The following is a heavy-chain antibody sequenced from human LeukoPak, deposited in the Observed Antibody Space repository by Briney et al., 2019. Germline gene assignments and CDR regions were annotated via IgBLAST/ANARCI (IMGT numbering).Heavy chain of an antibody. CDR3: ARTGSTVTMLYPFDH. CDR2: IYYSGST. Sequence: SETLSLTCTVSGGSIRSYYWSWIRQPPGKGLEWVGYIYYSGSTNYNPSLKSRVSISVDTSKNQFSLKLSSVTAADTAVYYCARTGSTVTMLYPFDHWGQGTLVTVSS. J-gene: IGHJ4*02. CDR1: GGSIRSYY. V-gene: IGHV4-59*01. D-gene: IGHD4-17*01.